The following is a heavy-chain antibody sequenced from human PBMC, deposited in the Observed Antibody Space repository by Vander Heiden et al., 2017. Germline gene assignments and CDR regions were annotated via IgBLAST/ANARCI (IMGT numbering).Heavy chain of an antibody. CDR1: GFTFDDYA. J-gene: IGHJ4*02. V-gene: IGHV3-9*01. CDR3: AKDRYCSSTSCHPFFDY. CDR2: ISWNSGSI. Sequence: EVQLLASGGGLVQPGRSLRLSCAASGFTFDDYAMHWGRQAPGKGLEWVSGISWNSGSIGYADSVKGRFTISRGNAKNSLYLQMNSLRAEDTALYYCAKDRYCSSTSCHPFFDYWGQGTLVTVSS. D-gene: IGHD2-2*01.